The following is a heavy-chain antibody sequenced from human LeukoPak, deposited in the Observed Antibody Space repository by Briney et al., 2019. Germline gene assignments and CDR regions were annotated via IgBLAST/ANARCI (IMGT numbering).Heavy chain of an antibody. J-gene: IGHJ5*02. Sequence: PGGSLRVSCAASGFTFSSYSMHWVRQAPGKGLEYVSAISGNGGTTYYANSVKGRFTISRDNSRNTLYLQMGSLRVEDTAVYYCARCGGGCCNGRDWFDPWGQGTLVTVSS. CDR1: GFTFSSYS. CDR2: ISGNGGTT. CDR3: ARCGGGCCNGRDWFDP. V-gene: IGHV3-64*01. D-gene: IGHD2-21*02.